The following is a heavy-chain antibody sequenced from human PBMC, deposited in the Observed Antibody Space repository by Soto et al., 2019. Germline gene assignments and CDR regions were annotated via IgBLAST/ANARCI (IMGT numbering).Heavy chain of an antibody. Sequence: QVQLQESGPGLVKPSETLSLTCTVSGGSISSNYWCWTRQPAGKGLEWIGRFYPTGKTNYNPSLQSRLTMSADTSRNQFSLNLTSVTAADTAVYYCARCGLDYGMDVWGQGTKVTVSS. CDR3: ARCGLDYGMDV. D-gene: IGHD3-16*01. V-gene: IGHV4-4*07. CDR1: GGSISSNY. J-gene: IGHJ6*02. CDR2: FYPTGKT.